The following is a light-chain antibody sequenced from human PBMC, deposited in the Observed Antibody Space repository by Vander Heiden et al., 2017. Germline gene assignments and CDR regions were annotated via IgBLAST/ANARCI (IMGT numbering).Light chain of an antibody. Sequence: EIVLTQSPATLSLSPGDRATLSCRASQSVSSYLAWYQQKPGQAPRLLIHDASNRATGIPARFSGSGSGTDFTLTISSLEPEDFAVYYCQQRNNWPLLTFGGGTKVEIK. CDR3: QQRNNWPLLT. V-gene: IGKV3-11*01. CDR1: QSVSSY. J-gene: IGKJ4*01. CDR2: DAS.